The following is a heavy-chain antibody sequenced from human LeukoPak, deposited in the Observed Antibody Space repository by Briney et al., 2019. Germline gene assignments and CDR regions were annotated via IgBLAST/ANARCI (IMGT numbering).Heavy chain of an antibody. Sequence: GGSLRLSCAASGFTVRSNYMSWVRQAPGKGLEWVSIIYNDGGTYYADSVKGRFTISRDNSKSTLYLQMNSLRVEDAAAYYCAKSSGYRLYYSDYWGQGTLVTVSS. D-gene: IGHD3-22*01. CDR1: GFTVRSNY. CDR2: IYNDGGT. J-gene: IGHJ4*02. CDR3: AKSSGYRLYYSDY. V-gene: IGHV3-53*01.